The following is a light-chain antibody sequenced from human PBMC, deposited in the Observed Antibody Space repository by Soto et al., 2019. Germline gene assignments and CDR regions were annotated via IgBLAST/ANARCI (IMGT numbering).Light chain of an antibody. J-gene: IGKJ1*01. Sequence: EIVMTQSPATLSLSPGERATLSCRASQSVSNNLAWYQQKPGQAPRLLIYGASNRATGIPARFSGSGSGTEFTLTISSLQSEDFAVYYCQQYNNWPPTFGQGTKVEIK. CDR3: QQYNNWPPT. CDR2: GAS. CDR1: QSVSNN. V-gene: IGKV3-15*01.